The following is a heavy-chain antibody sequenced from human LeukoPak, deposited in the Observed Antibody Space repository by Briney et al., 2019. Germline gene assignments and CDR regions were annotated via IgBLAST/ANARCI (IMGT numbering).Heavy chain of an antibody. D-gene: IGHD4-17*01. CDR3: ARDYGDHLDAFDI. J-gene: IGHJ3*02. Sequence: SVKVSCKASGGTFSSYAISWVRQAPGQGLEWMGGIIPIFGTADYAQKFQGRVTITADESTSTAYMELSSLRSEDTAVYYCARDYGDHLDAFDIWGQGTMVTVSS. CDR2: IIPIFGTA. CDR1: GGTFSSYA. V-gene: IGHV1-69*01.